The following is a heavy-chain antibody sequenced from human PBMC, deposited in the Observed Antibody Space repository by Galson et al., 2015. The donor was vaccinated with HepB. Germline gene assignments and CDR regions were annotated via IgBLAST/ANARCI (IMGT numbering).Heavy chain of an antibody. CDR2: ISANTIYT. V-gene: IGHV3-11*06. Sequence: SLRLSCAASGFTFSDYYMTWIRQVPGKGLEWISYISANTIYTNYAASVKGRFTISRDNVKNSVFLQMNSLRAEDAALYYCARAAHSDYGDHAHFDFWGRGTLVTVSS. CDR1: GFTFSDYY. D-gene: IGHD4-17*01. CDR3: ARAAHSDYGDHAHFDF. J-gene: IGHJ4*02.